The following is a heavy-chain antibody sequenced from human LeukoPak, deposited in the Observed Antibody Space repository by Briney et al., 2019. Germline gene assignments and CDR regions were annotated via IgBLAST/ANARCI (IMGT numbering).Heavy chain of an antibody. CDR2: ISSSSSYI. CDR1: GFTFSSYS. V-gene: IGHV3-21*01. Sequence: GGSLRLSCAASGFTFSSYSMNWVRQAPGKGLEWVSSISSSSSYIYYADSVKGRFTISRDNSKNTLYLQMNSLRAEDTAVYYCTRDLTVYGGNPLYYFDYWGRGTLVTVSS. D-gene: IGHD4-23*01. CDR3: TRDLTVYGGNPLYYFDY. J-gene: IGHJ4*02.